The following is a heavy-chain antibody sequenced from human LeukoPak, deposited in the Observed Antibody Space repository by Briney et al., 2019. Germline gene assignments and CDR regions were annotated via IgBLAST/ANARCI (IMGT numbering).Heavy chain of an antibody. J-gene: IGHJ5*02. CDR3: AREPVTGTLNFFDP. CDR2: IKPNSGGT. D-gene: IGHD6-19*01. V-gene: IGHV1-2*02. Sequence: ASVKVSCKASGYTFTDYYLHWVRQAPGQGLEWMGWIKPNSGGTNYAHKFQGRVTMTRDTSLNTAYMELNRLISDDTAVYYCAREPVTGTLNFFDPWGQGALVTVTT. CDR1: GYTFTDYY.